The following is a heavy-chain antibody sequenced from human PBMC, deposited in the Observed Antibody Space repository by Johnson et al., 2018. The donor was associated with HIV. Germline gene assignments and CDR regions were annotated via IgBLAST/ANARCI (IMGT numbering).Heavy chain of an antibody. V-gene: IGHV3-66*01. J-gene: IGHJ3*02. CDR3: ARGASAFDI. CDR1: GFTFSRNA. CDR2: IYSGGST. Sequence: EVQLVESGGGVVQPGRSLRLSCAASGFTFSRNAMHWVRQAPGKGLEWVAVIYSGGSTYYADSVKGRFTISRDNSKNTLYLQMNSLRAGDTAVYYCARGASAFDIWGQGTMVTVSS.